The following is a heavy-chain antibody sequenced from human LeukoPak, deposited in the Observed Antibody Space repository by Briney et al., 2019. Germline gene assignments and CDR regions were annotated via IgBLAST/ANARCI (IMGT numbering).Heavy chain of an antibody. Sequence: ASVKVSCKASVGTFSSYAISWVRQAPGQGLEWMGRIIPILGIANYAQKFQGRVTITADKSTSTAYMELSSLRSEDTAVYYCARDPNYYDSSGQGIDYWGQGTLVTVSS. CDR1: VGTFSSYA. V-gene: IGHV1-69*04. CDR2: IIPILGIA. CDR3: ARDPNYYDSSGQGIDY. D-gene: IGHD3-22*01. J-gene: IGHJ4*02.